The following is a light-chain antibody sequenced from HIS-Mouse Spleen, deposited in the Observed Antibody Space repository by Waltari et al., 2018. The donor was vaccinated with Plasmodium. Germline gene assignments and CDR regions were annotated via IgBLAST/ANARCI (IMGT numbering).Light chain of an antibody. CDR2: DNH. J-gene: IGLJ2*01. CDR1: SSTLRNNY. V-gene: IGLV1-51*01. Sequence: QSVLTQPPSVSAAPGQKVTIPCPGSSSTLRNNYISWSQQLPGTAPKLLIYDNHKRPSGIPDRFSGSKSGTSATLGITGLQTGDEADYYCGTWDSSLSAGVVFGGGTKLTVL. CDR3: GTWDSSLSAGVV.